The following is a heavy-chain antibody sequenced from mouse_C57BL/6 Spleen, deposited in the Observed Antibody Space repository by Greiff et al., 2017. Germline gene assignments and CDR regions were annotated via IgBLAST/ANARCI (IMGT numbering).Heavy chain of an antibody. V-gene: IGHV1-15*01. CDR1: GYTFTDYE. Sequence: QVQLQQSGAELVRPGASVTLSCTASGYTFTDYEMHWVKQTPVHGLEWIGAIDPETGGTAYNQKFKGKAILTADKSSSTAYMELRSLTSEDSAVYYCTRVTTVVKGFAYWGQGTLVTVSA. J-gene: IGHJ3*01. CDR2: IDPETGGT. CDR3: TRVTTVVKGFAY. D-gene: IGHD1-1*01.